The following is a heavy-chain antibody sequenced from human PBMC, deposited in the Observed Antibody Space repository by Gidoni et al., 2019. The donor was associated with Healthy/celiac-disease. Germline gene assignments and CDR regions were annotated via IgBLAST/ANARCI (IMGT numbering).Heavy chain of an antibody. J-gene: IGHJ4*02. D-gene: IGHD3-22*01. V-gene: IGHV3-21*01. CDR2: ISSSSSYI. CDR3: ARSYYYDSSGYTTDFDY. Sequence: EVQLVESGGGLVKPGGSLRLSCAASGFTFSSYSMNWVRQAPGKGLEWVSSISSSSSYIYYADSVKGRFTISRDNAKNSLYLQMNSLRAEDTAVYYCARSYYYDSSGYTTDFDYWGQGTLVTVSS. CDR1: GFTFSSYS.